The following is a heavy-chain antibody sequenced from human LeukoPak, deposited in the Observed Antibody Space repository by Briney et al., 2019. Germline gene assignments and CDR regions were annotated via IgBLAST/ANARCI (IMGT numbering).Heavy chain of an antibody. D-gene: IGHD4-23*01. CDR1: GGSISSGSYY. V-gene: IGHV4-61*02. J-gene: IGHJ4*02. Sequence: SETLSLTCTVSGGSISSGSYYWSWIRQPAGKGLEWIGRIYTSGSTNYNPSLKSRVTISVDTSKNQFSLKLSSVTAADTAVYYCARAGVRPTVGEDYFDYWGQGTLVTVSS. CDR3: ARAGVRPTVGEDYFDY. CDR2: IYTSGST.